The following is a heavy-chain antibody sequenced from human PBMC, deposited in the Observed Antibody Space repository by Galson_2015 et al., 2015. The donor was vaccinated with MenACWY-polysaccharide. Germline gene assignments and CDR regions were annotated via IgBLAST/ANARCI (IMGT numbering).Heavy chain of an antibody. J-gene: IGHJ5*02. D-gene: IGHD3-10*01. CDR2: IYYSGST. CDR1: GGSISSSSYY. Sequence: SEPLSLTCTVSGGSISSSSYYWVWIRQPPGKGLVWIGSIYYSGSTYYNPSLKSRVTISVDTSKNQFSLKLSSVTAADTAVYYCARLFYYGSGGPGWFDPWGQGTLVTVSS. CDR3: ARLFYYGSGGPGWFDP. V-gene: IGHV4-39*01.